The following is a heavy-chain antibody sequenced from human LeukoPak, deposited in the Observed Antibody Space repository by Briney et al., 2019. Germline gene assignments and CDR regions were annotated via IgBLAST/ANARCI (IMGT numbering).Heavy chain of an antibody. CDR3: ARDRGSSGWYEFDY. J-gene: IGHJ4*02. D-gene: IGHD6-19*01. CDR2: IKQDGSEK. V-gene: IGHV3-7*01. CDR1: GFTSSSYW. Sequence: GGSLRISCAASGFTSSSYWMSWVRQAPGKGLEWVANIKQDGSEKYYVDSVKGRFTISRGNAKNSLYLQMNSLRAEDTAVYYCARDRGSSGWYEFDYWGQGTLVTVSS.